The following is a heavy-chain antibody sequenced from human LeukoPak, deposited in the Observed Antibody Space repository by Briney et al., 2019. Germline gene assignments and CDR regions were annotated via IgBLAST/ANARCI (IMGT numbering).Heavy chain of an antibody. CDR1: EYSFTSYW. V-gene: IGHV5-51*01. Sequence: GESLKISCKGSEYSFTSYWIGWVRQMPGKGLEWMGIIYPGDSDTRYSPSFQGQVTISADKSISTAYLQWSGLKASDTAMYYCARLRGYYYYYMDVWGKGTTVTVSS. CDR2: IYPGDSDT. J-gene: IGHJ6*03. CDR3: ARLRGYYYYYMDV.